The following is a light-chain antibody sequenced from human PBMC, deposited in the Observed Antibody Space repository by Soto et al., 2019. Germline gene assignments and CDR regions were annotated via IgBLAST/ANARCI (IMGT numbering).Light chain of an antibody. V-gene: IGLV2-14*01. J-gene: IGLJ3*02. CDR3: GAYICSSTRV. Sequence: QSALTQPASVSGSPGQSITISCTGTSSDVGGYNYVSWYQPHPGKAPKLMIYEVSNRPSGVSNRFSGSQSGNTAALTISGLKAEDEAAYYCGAYICSSTRVFGGGTKHTVL. CDR2: EVS. CDR1: SSDVGGYNY.